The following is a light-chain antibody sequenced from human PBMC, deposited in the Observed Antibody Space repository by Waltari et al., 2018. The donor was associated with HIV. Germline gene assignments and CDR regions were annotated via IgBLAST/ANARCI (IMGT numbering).Light chain of an antibody. CDR1: QGISSS. V-gene: IGKV1-9*01. CDR2: DAS. CDR3: QQLKSYPHT. Sequence: DIQLTQSPSFLSASVGDGLPLTCRASQGISSSLAWYQQKPGKAPNLLIFDASTLQVGVPSRFSGSGSGTEFTLTVDSLQPEDFATYYCQQLKSYPHTFGGGTRVEI. J-gene: IGKJ4*01.